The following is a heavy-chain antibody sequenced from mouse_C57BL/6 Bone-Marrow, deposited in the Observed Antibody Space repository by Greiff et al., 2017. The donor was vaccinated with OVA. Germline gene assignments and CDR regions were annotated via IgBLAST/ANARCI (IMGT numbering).Heavy chain of an antibody. Sequence: EVQLQESGAELVRPGASVKLSCTASGFNITDDYMHWVKQRPEQGLEWIGWIDPENGDTEYAPKFQGKATITADTSSNTAYLQLSSLTSEDTAVYYVLLRSFAYWGQGTLVTVSA. CDR2: IDPENGDT. J-gene: IGHJ3*01. CDR1: GFNITDDY. V-gene: IGHV14-4*01. CDR3: LLRSFAY. D-gene: IGHD1-1*01.